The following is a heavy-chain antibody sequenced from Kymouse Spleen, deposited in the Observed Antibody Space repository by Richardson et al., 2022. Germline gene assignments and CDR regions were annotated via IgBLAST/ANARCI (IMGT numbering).Heavy chain of an antibody. Sequence: QVQLQQWGAGLLKPSETLSLTCAVYGGSFSGYYWSWIRQPPGKGLEWIGEINHSGSTNYNPSLKSRVTISVDTSKNQFSLKLSSVTAADTAVYYCAREGYSSCRGAFDIWGQGTMVTVSS. CDR3: AREGYSSCRGAFDI. V-gene: IGHV4-34*01. CDR1: GGSFSGYY. J-gene: IGHJ3*02. D-gene: IGHD6-13*01,IGHD6-25*01. CDR2: INHSGST.